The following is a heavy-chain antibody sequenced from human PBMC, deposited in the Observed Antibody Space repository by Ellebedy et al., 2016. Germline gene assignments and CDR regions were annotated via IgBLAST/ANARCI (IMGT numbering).Heavy chain of an antibody. J-gene: IGHJ4*02. Sequence: SETLSLXCTVSGGSISSGGYYWSWIRQHPGKGLEWIGEINHSGSTNYNPSLKSRVTISVDTSKNQFPLKLSSVTAADTAVYYCASRFLTIFGVVTLDYWGQGTLVTVSS. CDR2: INHSGST. D-gene: IGHD3-3*01. CDR1: GGSISSGGYY. CDR3: ASRFLTIFGVVTLDY. V-gene: IGHV4-39*06.